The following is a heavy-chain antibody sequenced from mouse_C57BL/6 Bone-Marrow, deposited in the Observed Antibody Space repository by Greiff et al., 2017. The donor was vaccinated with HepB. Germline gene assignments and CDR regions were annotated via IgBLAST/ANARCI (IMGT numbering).Heavy chain of an antibody. V-gene: IGHV1-74*01. J-gene: IGHJ2*01. Sequence: QVQLQQSGAELVKPGASVKVFCKASGFTFTSYWMHWVKQRPGQGLEWSRRIYPSDSDTKYNQKFKGKATLTVDKTASTAYMQLSSLTSEDSAVYYCAIFLPSYGYDYFDYWGQGTTLTVSS. CDR1: GFTFTSYW. CDR2: IYPSDSDT. D-gene: IGHD2-2*01. CDR3: AIFLPSYGYDYFDY.